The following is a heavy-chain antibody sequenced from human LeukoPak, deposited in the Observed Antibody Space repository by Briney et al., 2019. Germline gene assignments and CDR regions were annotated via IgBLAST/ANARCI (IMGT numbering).Heavy chain of an antibody. CDR2: IYPGDSDT. D-gene: IGHD5-24*01. CDR3: ARGERWLAFDY. CDR1: GYSFTSYW. V-gene: IGHV5-51*01. J-gene: IGHJ4*02. Sequence: NAGESLQISCKGSGYSFTSYWIGWVRQLPGKGLEWMGIIYPGDSDTRYSPSFQGQVTISADKSISTAYPQWSSLKASDTAMYYCARGERWLAFDYWGQGTLVTVSS.